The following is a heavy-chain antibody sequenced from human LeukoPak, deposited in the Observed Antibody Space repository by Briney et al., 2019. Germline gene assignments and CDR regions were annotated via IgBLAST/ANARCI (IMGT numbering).Heavy chain of an antibody. Sequence: PGGSLRLSCAASGFTFSSYAMHWVRQAPGKGLEWVAVISYDGSNKYYADSVKGRFTISRDNSKNTLYLQMNSLRAEDTAVYYCARAPPGDYVFDYWGQGTLVTVSS. CDR1: GFTFSSYA. CDR2: ISYDGSNK. V-gene: IGHV3-30-3*01. D-gene: IGHD4-17*01. CDR3: ARAPPGDYVFDY. J-gene: IGHJ4*02.